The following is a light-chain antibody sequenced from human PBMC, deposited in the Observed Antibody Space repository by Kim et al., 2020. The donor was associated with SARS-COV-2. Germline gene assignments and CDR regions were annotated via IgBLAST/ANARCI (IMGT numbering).Light chain of an antibody. CDR1: QSVSSN. V-gene: IGKV3-15*01. J-gene: IGKJ2*01. Sequence: EIVMTQSPATLSVSPGERATLSCRASQSVSSNLAWYQQKPGQPPRLLIYGASTRATGVPARFSGSGSGTEFTLTITTLQSEDFAVYFCQHYNDCLYTFGQGTKLEI. CDR2: GAS. CDR3: QHYNDCLYT.